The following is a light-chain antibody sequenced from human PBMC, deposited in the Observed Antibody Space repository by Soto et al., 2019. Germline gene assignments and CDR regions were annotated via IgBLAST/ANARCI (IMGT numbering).Light chain of an antibody. CDR3: SSFAGGGKPDL. Sequence: QSALTQPPSASGSLGQSVTISCTGTSSDVGGYNYVSWHQQHPGKAPKVMIYDVTKRPPGVPDRFSGSKSGNTASLTVSGLQDEDEAAYYCSSFAGGGKPDLLGGGTKLTVL. J-gene: IGLJ2*01. V-gene: IGLV2-8*01. CDR1: SSDVGGYNY. CDR2: DVT.